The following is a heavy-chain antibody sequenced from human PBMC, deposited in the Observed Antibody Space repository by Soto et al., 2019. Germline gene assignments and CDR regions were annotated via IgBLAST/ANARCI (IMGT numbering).Heavy chain of an antibody. D-gene: IGHD6-19*01. V-gene: IGHV4-59*01. Sequence: SETLSLTCLVSGGSISGSYWSWIRQSPGKGLEWLGYVYYTGSTNYSPSLRSRVSISVDTSKNEFSLRLSSVTAADTAVYFCARSVAVPGAHIDYWGQGTQVTV. CDR3: ARSVAVPGAHIDY. J-gene: IGHJ4*02. CDR2: VYYTGST. CDR1: GGSISGSY.